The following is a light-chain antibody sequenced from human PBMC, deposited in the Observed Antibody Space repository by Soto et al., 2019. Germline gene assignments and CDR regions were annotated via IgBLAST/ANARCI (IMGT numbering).Light chain of an antibody. Sequence: SYELTQPPSVSVAPGQTARITCGGDNIAAKSVHWYRQKPGQAPVLVIYDDSDRPSGIPERFSGSNSGNTTTLTISRVEAGDEADYYCQVWDSTSDLWVFGGGTKLTVL. CDR2: DDS. J-gene: IGLJ3*02. CDR1: NIAAKS. CDR3: QVWDSTSDLWV. V-gene: IGLV3-21*02.